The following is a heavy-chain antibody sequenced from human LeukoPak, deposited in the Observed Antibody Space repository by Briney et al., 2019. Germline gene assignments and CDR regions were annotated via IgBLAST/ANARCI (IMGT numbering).Heavy chain of an antibody. CDR2: IKQDGSEK. Sequence: PGGSLRLSCAASGFTFSSYWMSWVRQAPGKGLEWVANIKQDGSEKYYVDSVKGRFTISRDNSKNTLYLQMNSLRAEDTAVYYCANTLLRYYYGMDVWGQGTTVTVSS. CDR1: GFTFSSYW. V-gene: IGHV3-7*03. D-gene: IGHD2-15*01. CDR3: ANTLLRYYYGMDV. J-gene: IGHJ6*02.